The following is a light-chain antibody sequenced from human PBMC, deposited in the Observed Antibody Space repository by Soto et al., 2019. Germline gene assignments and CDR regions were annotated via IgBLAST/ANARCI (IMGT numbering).Light chain of an antibody. CDR1: SSSLGSYNY. V-gene: IGLV2-23*02. J-gene: IGLJ3*02. CDR2: EVS. CDR3: CSYAGRASWV. Sequence: QSALTQPASVSGSHGQSITISCTGTSSSLGSYNYVSWYQQHPGKAPKLMIFEVSQRPSEVSYRFSGSKSGNTASLTISGLQADDEAEYYCCSYAGRASWVFGGGTNLTVL.